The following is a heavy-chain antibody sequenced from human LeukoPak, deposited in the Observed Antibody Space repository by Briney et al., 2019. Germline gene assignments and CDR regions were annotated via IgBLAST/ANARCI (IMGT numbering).Heavy chain of an antibody. CDR3: AKGGIHRGYYFYYMDV. D-gene: IGHD2/OR15-2a*01. V-gene: IGHV3-30*18. CDR1: GFTFSSYG. J-gene: IGHJ6*03. Sequence: GGSLRLSCAASGFTFSSYGMHWVRQAPGKGLEWVAVISYDGSNRYYADSVKGRFTISRDNAKNSLYLQMNSLRPEDTALYYCAKGGIHRGYYFYYMDVWGKGTTVTISS. CDR2: ISYDGSNR.